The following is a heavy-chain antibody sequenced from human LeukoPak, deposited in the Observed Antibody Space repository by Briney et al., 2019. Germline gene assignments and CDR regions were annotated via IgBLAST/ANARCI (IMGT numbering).Heavy chain of an antibody. CDR3: ARDRLVATTGHAFDI. Sequence: GRSLRLSCAASGFTFSSYGMHWVRQAPGKGLEWVAVIWYDGSNKYYADSVKGRFTISRDNSKNTLYLQMNSLRAEDTAVYYCARDRLVATTGHAFDIWGQGTMVTVSS. J-gene: IGHJ3*02. V-gene: IGHV3-33*01. D-gene: IGHD5-12*01. CDR1: GFTFSSYG. CDR2: IWYDGSNK.